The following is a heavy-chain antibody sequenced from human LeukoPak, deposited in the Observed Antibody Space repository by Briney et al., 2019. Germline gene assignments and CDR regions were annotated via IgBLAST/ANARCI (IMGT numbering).Heavy chain of an antibody. D-gene: IGHD3-9*01. CDR2: INHSGST. Sequence: SETQSLTCAVYGGSFSGYYWSWIRQPPGKGLEWIGEINHSGSTNYNPSLKSRVTISVDTSKNQFSLKLSSVTAADTAVYYCATTREGYDILTGYYYGMDVWGQGTTVTVSS. CDR1: GGSFSGYY. CDR3: ATTREGYDILTGYYYGMDV. J-gene: IGHJ6*02. V-gene: IGHV4-34*01.